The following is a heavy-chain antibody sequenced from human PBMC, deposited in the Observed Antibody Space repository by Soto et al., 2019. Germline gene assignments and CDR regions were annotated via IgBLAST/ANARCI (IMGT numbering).Heavy chain of an antibody. J-gene: IGHJ6*02. CDR1: GGTFSSYA. V-gene: IGHV1-69*06. D-gene: IGHD3-3*01. CDR3: ARRLRFLEWPSKGGMDV. Sequence: QVQLVQSGAEVKKPGSSVKVSCKASGGTFSSYAISWVRQAPGQGLEWMGGIIPIFGTANYAQKFQGRVTITADKSTSTAYMELSSLRSEDTAVYYCARRLRFLEWPSKGGMDVWGQGSTVTVSS. CDR2: IIPIFGTA.